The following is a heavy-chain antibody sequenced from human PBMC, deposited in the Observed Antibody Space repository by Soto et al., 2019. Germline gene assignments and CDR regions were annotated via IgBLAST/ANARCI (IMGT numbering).Heavy chain of an antibody. D-gene: IGHD1-1*01. Sequence: EVQLLDSGGGLVQTGGSLRLSCAASGFTFSSYAMNWVRQAPGKGLEWVSVISGRGDSTYYADSVKGRFTISRDNSKNTLYLQMNSQRTEDTAVYYCARRGPGTYFDYWGQGTLVTVSS. CDR1: GFTFSSYA. V-gene: IGHV3-23*01. CDR3: ARRGPGTYFDY. J-gene: IGHJ4*02. CDR2: ISGRGDST.